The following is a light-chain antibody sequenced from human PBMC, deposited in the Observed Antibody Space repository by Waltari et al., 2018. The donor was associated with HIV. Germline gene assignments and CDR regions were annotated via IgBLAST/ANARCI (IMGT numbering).Light chain of an antibody. J-gene: IGKJ1*01. CDR2: EAS. CDR3: HQYHTYSRT. V-gene: IGKV1-5*03. Sequence: DIQMTQSPSILSASIGDRVTITCRASRTINSWLAWYQQKPGKAPKLLIYEASNLGSGVPSRFSGRGSGTEFTLTISSLQPDDFATYYCHQYHTYSRTFGQGTKVEIK. CDR1: RTINSW.